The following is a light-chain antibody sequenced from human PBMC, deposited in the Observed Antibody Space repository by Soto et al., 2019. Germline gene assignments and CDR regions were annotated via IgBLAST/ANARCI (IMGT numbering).Light chain of an antibody. CDR3: SSYTSSSTLQV. V-gene: IGLV2-14*01. CDR1: SSDVGGYNY. CDR2: EVS. Sequence: QSVLTQPASVSGSPGQSITISCTGTSSDVGGYNYVSWYQQHPGKAPKLMIYEVSIRHSGVSSRFSASKSGNTASLTISGLQAEDEADYYCSSYTSSSTLQVFGTGTKGTVL. J-gene: IGLJ1*01.